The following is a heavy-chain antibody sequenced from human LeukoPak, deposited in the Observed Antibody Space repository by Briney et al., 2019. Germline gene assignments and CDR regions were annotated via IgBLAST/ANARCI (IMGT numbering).Heavy chain of an antibody. CDR2: ISSSGTYK. J-gene: IGHJ4*02. Sequence: GGSLRLSCTASGFTFSSYAMSWVRQAPGKGLEWVSGISSSGTYKWHADSVKGRFSISRDNSKDAVYLEMKSLRAEDTATYSCARDEDLYRPTWYLFDYWGQGTLVTVS. CDR1: GFTFSSYA. CDR3: ARDEDLYRPTWYLFDY. V-gene: IGHV3-23*01. D-gene: IGHD2/OR15-2a*01.